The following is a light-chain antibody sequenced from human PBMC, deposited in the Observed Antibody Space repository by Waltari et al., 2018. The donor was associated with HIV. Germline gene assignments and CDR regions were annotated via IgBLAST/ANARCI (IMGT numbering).Light chain of an antibody. CDR2: GFS. Sequence: QSALTQPRSVSGSPGQSVTISCTGTSSDVGGYNFVSWYQQHPGKVPKLLVYGFSKRPSGPPDRFFGSKSGNTASLTISGLQVEDEGDYYCCSYAGGSRVFGTGTKVTVL. J-gene: IGLJ1*01. CDR3: CSYAGGSRV. V-gene: IGLV2-11*01. CDR1: SSDVGGYNF.